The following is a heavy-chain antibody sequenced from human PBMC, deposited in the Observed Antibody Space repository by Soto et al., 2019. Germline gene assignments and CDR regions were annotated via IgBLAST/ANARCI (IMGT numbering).Heavy chain of an antibody. CDR3: ARKLGYDFWSRYYRPRQPNWSVP. CDR2: INPNSGGT. Sequence: GASVKVSCTASGYTFTGYYMHWVRQAPGQGLEWMGWINPNSGGTNYAQKFQGRVTMTRDTSISTAYMELSRLRSDDTAVYYCARKLGYDFWSRYYRPRQPNWSVPRDPATLLTV. V-gene: IGHV1-2*02. CDR1: GYTFTGYY. J-gene: IGHJ5*02. D-gene: IGHD3-3*01.